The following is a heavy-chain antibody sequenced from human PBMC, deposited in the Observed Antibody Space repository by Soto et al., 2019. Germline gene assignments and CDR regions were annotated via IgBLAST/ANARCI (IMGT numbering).Heavy chain of an antibody. V-gene: IGHV5-51*01. CDR3: ARSFFDNFDY. J-gene: IGHJ4*02. CDR2: IDPSDSDI. D-gene: IGHD3-3*01. Sequence: RAALKISGKGSGYRFASYRIAWVRQMPGKGLEWMGIIDPSDSDIRYSPSFQGQVTISADKSISTAYLQWSSLKASDTAIYCCARSFFDNFDYWGQGTLVTVSS. CDR1: GYRFASYR.